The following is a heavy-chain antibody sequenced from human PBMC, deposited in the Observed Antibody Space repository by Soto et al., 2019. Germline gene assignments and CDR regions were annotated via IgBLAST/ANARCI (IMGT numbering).Heavy chain of an antibody. D-gene: IGHD5-12*01. CDR1: GFSLSTSGMG. J-gene: IGHJ4*02. Sequence: QITLKESGPTLVKPTQTLTLTCTFSGFSLSTSGMGVGWIRQPPGKALEWLALIYWDDDKRYSPSLKSRLTITKDTSKNQVVLTTTNMDPVDTATYYCAHIIGGYKAANFDYWGQGTLVTVSS. CDR2: IYWDDDK. V-gene: IGHV2-5*02. CDR3: AHIIGGYKAANFDY.